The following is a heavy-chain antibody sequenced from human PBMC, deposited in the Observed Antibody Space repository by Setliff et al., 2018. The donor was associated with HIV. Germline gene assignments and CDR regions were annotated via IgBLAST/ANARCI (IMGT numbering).Heavy chain of an antibody. CDR2: IYYSGST. V-gene: IGHV4-59*01. CDR3: ARYLFCGGDCYSGFDY. D-gene: IGHD2-21*02. Sequence: SETLSLTCTVSGGSINNYYWSWIRQPPGKGLEWIGYIYYSGSTNYNPSLKSRVTISLDTSKNQFSLRLTPVTAADTAVYYCARYLFCGGDCYSGFDYWGQGTQVTVSS. CDR1: GGSINNYY. J-gene: IGHJ4*02.